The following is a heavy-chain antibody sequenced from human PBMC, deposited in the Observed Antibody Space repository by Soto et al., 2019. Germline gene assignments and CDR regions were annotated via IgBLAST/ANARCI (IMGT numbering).Heavy chain of an antibody. CDR1: CGSFSGYY. Sequence: SETLSLTCAVYCGSFSGYYWSWILQPPGKGLEWIGRIHSSGGTKYNPSLKSRVDMSLDMSKNQFSLRLNSVTAADTAVYYCARGQRFSDSFDPWGQGTLVTVSS. CDR3: ARGQRFSDSFDP. V-gene: IGHV4-59*10. CDR2: IHSSGGT. D-gene: IGHD3-3*01. J-gene: IGHJ5*02.